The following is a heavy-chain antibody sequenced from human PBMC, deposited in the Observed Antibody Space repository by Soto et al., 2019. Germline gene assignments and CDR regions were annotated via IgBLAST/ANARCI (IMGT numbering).Heavy chain of an antibody. CDR1: GYTFTSYA. CDR3: ARERGVTMVRGAPIY. D-gene: IGHD3-10*01. J-gene: IGHJ4*02. Sequence: QVQLVQSGAEVKKPGASVKVSCKASGYTFTSYAMHWVRQAPGQRLEWMGWINAGNGNTKYSQKFQGRVTITRDTSASTAYMELGSLRSEDTAVYYCARERGVTMVRGAPIYWGQGTLVTVSS. V-gene: IGHV1-3*01. CDR2: INAGNGNT.